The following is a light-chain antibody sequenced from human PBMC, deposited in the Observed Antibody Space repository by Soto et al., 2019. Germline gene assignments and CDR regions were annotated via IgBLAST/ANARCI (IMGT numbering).Light chain of an antibody. V-gene: IGKV1-5*01. CDR1: QSISSW. CDR3: QQYNSFWT. CDR2: DAS. J-gene: IGKJ1*01. Sequence: DIPMTQSPSTLSASVGDRVTITCRASQSISSWLAWYQQKPGKAPKLLIYDASSLESGVPSRFSGSGSGTEFTLTISSLQPDDCATYYCQQYNSFWTCGQGTKVDIK.